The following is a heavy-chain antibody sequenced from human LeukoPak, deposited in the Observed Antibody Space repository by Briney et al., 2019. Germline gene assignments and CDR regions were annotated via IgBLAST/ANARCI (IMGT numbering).Heavy chain of an antibody. CDR1: GFIFNNYA. CDR3: AKDNRRHYTSGPNPDSLH. J-gene: IGHJ4*02. D-gene: IGHD6-19*01. Sequence: GGSLRLSCAGSGFIFNNYAMHWVRQPPGKGLEWVSGISWNSGTIDYADSVRGRFTTSRDNAKDSLYLQMDSLRVEDTAFYYCAKDNRRHYTSGPNPDSLHWGQGALVTVSS. V-gene: IGHV3-9*01. CDR2: ISWNSGTI.